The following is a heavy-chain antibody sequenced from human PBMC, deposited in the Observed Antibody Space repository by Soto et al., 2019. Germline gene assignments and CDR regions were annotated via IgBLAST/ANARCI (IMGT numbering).Heavy chain of an antibody. CDR1: GFTFSSYA. J-gene: IGHJ4*02. D-gene: IGHD1-26*01. CDR3: ARRGSGSYYDY. V-gene: IGHV3-23*01. CDR2: ISGSGGST. Sequence: EVQLLESGGGLVQPGGSLRLSCAASGFTFSSYAMSWVRQAPGKGLERVSVISGSGGSTYYADSVKGRFTISRDNSKNTLNLQMSSLRAEDTAVYYWARRGSGSYYDYWGQGTLVTVSS.